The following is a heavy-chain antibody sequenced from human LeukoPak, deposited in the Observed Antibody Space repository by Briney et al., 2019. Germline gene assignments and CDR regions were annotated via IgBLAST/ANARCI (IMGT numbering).Heavy chain of an antibody. V-gene: IGHV4-4*07. CDR3: ARERLGIVGATREDY. CDR2: IYTSGST. J-gene: IGHJ4*02. D-gene: IGHD1-26*01. Sequence: SETLSLTCTVSGGSISSYYWSWIRQPAGKGLEWIGRIYTSGSTNYNPSLKSRVTMSVDTSKNQFSLKLSSVTAADTAVCYCARERLGIVGATREDYWGQGTLVTVSS. CDR1: GGSISSYY.